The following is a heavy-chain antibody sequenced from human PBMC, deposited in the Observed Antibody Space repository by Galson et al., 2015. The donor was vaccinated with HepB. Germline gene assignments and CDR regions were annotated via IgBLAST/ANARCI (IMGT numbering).Heavy chain of an antibody. J-gene: IGHJ4*02. CDR3: ARDAVDSSGYYFDY. CDR2: IIPILGIA. CDR1: GGTFSSYT. D-gene: IGHD3-22*01. Sequence: SVKVSCKASGGTFSSYTISWVRQAPGQGLEWMGRIIPILGIANYAQKFQGRVTITADKSTSTAHMELSSLRSEDTAVYYCARDAVDSSGYYFDYWGQGTLVTVSS. V-gene: IGHV1-69*04.